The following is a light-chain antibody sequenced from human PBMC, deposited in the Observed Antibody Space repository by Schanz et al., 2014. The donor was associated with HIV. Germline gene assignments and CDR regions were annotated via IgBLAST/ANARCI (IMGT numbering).Light chain of an antibody. CDR1: SSDVGAYNY. CDR2: DVN. CDR3: SSFTATRTMV. V-gene: IGLV2-14*03. Sequence: QSALTQPASVSGSPGQSITISCTGTSSDVGAYNYVSWYQQHPGKAPKLMIYDVNYRPSGVSNRFSGSKSGNTASLTISGLQTDDEGDYYCSSFTATRTMVFDGGTKLTVL. J-gene: IGLJ3*02.